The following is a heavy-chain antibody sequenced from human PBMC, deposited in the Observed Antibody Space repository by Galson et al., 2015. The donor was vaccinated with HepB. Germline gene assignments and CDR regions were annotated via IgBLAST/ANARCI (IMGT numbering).Heavy chain of an antibody. V-gene: IGHV3-21*01. J-gene: IGHJ6*02. CDR3: ARLLLQVTGRYYYYGMDV. Sequence: SLRLSCAASGFAFSSYSMNWVRQAPGKGLEWVSSISSSSSYTYYADSMKGRFTISRDNAKNSLYLQMNSLRAEDTAVYYCARLLLQVTGRYYYYGMDVWGQGTTVTVSS. CDR1: GFAFSSYS. CDR2: ISSSSSYT. D-gene: IGHD2-15*01.